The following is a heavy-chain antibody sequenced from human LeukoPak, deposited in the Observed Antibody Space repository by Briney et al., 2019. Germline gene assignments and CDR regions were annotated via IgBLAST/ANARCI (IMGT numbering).Heavy chain of an antibody. Sequence: PGGSLRLSCAASGFTFSSYGMHWVRQAPGKGLEWVAAISYDGSNKYYADSVKGRFTIPRDNSKNTLYLQMNSLRAEDTAVYYCAKEPDPYSSSWYTPHYWGQGTLVTVSS. CDR3: AKEPDPYSSSWYTPHY. CDR1: GFTFSSYG. D-gene: IGHD6-13*01. V-gene: IGHV3-30*18. J-gene: IGHJ4*02. CDR2: ISYDGSNK.